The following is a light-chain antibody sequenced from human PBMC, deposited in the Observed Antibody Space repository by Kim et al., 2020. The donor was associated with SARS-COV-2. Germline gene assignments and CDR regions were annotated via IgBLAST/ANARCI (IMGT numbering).Light chain of an antibody. CDR2: AAS. V-gene: IGKV1-8*01. Sequence: PGDRVTITCRASQDIRSDLDWHQQKPGRAPKLLIYAASTLQSGVPSRFSGSGSETDFTLTISGLQSEDFATYYCQQYYSYPPTFGQGTKVDIK. J-gene: IGKJ1*01. CDR1: QDIRSD. CDR3: QQYYSYPPT.